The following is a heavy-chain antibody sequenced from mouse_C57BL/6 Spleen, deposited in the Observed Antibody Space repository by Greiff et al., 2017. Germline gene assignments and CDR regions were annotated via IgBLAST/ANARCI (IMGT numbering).Heavy chain of an antibody. J-gene: IGHJ3*01. CDR1: GYTFTSYW. CDR3: ARSGEPAQATLAWFAY. V-gene: IGHV1-52*01. Sequence: QVQLQQPGAELVRPGSSVKLSCKASGYTFTSYWMHWVKQRPIQGLEWIGNIDPSDSETHYNQKFKDKATLTVDKSSSTAYMQLSSLTSEDSAVYYCARSGEPAQATLAWFAYWGQGTLVTVSA. CDR2: IDPSDSET. D-gene: IGHD3-2*02.